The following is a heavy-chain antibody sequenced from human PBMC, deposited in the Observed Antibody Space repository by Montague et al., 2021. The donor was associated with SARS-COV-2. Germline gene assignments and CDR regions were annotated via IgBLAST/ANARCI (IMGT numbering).Heavy chain of an antibody. CDR1: GFTFSSYS. D-gene: IGHD6-19*01. CDR2: IYSGGSST. Sequence: SLRLSCAASGFTFSSYSMSWVRQAPRKGLEWVSVIYSGGSSTLDANAVQGRISISRDNSKNTVDLQMNGLRGEDTAVYYCAKGTAVTGTRGYYFDSWGQGTLVTVSS. V-gene: IGHV3-23*03. J-gene: IGHJ4*02. CDR3: AKGTAVTGTRGYYFDS.